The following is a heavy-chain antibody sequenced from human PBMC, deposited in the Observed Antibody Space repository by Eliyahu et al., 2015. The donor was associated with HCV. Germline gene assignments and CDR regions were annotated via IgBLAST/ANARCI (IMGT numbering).Heavy chain of an antibody. Sequence: QVQLVESGGGVVQPGRSLRLSCAASGFTFSSYGMHWVRQAPGKGLEWVAVISYDGSNKYYAGSVKGRFTISRDNSKNTLYLQMNSLRAEDTAVYYCAKDLPYNWNQQDWGYWGQGTLVTVSS. V-gene: IGHV3-30*18. CDR3: AKDLPYNWNQQDWGY. CDR1: GFTFSSYG. CDR2: ISYDGSNK. J-gene: IGHJ4*02. D-gene: IGHD1-20*01.